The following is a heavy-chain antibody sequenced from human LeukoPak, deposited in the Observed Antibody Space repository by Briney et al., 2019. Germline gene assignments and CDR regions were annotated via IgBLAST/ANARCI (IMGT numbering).Heavy chain of an antibody. Sequence: GSLRLSCAASGFTFSSYGMHWIRQPPGKGLEWIGYIYYSGSTNYNPSLKSRVTISIDTSKNQFSLKLSSVTAADTAVYYCARGDFYYDSSGPWGQGTLVTVSS. V-gene: IGHV4-59*01. CDR2: IYYSGST. D-gene: IGHD3-22*01. CDR3: ARGDFYYDSSGP. J-gene: IGHJ5*02. CDR1: GFTFSSYG.